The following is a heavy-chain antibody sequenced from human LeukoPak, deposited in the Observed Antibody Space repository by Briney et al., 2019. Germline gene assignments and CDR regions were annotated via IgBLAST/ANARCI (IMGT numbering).Heavy chain of an antibody. CDR1: GFTFSNYA. CDR2: ISHDGSSE. Sequence: PGRSLRLSCAASGFTFSNYAMHWVRQAPGKGLEWVALISHDGSSEYYGDSMKGRFTISRDNSRNTFYPQMNSLRAEDTAVYYCASRFEWLSSFDYWGQGTLVTVSS. D-gene: IGHD3-3*01. V-gene: IGHV3-30*03. J-gene: IGHJ4*02. CDR3: ASRFEWLSSFDY.